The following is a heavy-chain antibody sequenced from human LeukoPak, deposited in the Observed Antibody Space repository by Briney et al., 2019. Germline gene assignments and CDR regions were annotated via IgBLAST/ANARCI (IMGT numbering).Heavy chain of an antibody. J-gene: IGHJ4*02. D-gene: IGHD3-22*01. CDR3: AKEVVMTTAPFGYSFDS. V-gene: IGHV3-23*01. CDR2: ISSSGHLA. CDR1: GFAFSSFA. Sequence: PGGSLRLSCAASGFAFSSFAISWVRQAPGRGLEWVSGISSSGHLAFYVDSVQGRFSVSRDNSRNTLYLQMDSMRAEDTALYYCAKEVVMTTAPFGYSFDSWGQGTLVTVSS.